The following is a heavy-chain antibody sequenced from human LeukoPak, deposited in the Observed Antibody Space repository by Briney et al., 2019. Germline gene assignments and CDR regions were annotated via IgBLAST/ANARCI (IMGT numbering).Heavy chain of an antibody. CDR2: ISYDGTEK. CDR3: ARDGHGVPLDY. J-gene: IGHJ4*02. CDR1: GLSFSSYA. D-gene: IGHD4-17*01. V-gene: IGHV3-30-3*01. Sequence: GSSLRLSCAASGLSFSSYAMHWVRQAPGKGLEWVAVISYDGTEKYYGDSVKGRFTISRDNSKNTLYLQMNSLRAEDTALYYCARDGHGVPLDYGGQETLVTVSP.